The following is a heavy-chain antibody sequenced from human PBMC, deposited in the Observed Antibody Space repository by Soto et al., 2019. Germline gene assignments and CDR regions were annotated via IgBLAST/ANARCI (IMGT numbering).Heavy chain of an antibody. J-gene: IGHJ4*02. D-gene: IGHD1-26*01. Sequence: RASVKVSCKASGGTFNTYTINWLRQAPGRGLEWVGQVVPMYDSENYAETFQGRVTITVDKSTNTAYMELTSLRSQDTALYFCASWRSYSGSYCFDYWGQGTLVTVSS. CDR2: VVPMYDSE. V-gene: IGHV1-69*06. CDR3: ASWRSYSGSYCFDY. CDR1: GGTFNTYT.